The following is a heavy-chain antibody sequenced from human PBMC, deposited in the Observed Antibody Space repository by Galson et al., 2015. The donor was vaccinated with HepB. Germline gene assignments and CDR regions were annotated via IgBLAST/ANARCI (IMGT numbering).Heavy chain of an antibody. CDR3: AAAGGLDNYYYYGMDV. CDR2: IVVGSGNT. Sequence: QSGAEVKKPGESLKISCKASGFTFTSSAVQWVRQARGQRLEWIGWIVVGSGNTNYAQKFQERVTITRDMSTSTAYMELSSLRSEDTAVYYCAAAGGLDNYYYYGMDVWGQGTTVTVSS. CDR1: GFTFTSSA. V-gene: IGHV1-58*01. D-gene: IGHD3-16*01. J-gene: IGHJ6*02.